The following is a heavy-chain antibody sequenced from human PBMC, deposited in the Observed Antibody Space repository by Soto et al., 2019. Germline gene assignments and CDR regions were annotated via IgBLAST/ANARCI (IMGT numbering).Heavy chain of an antibody. D-gene: IGHD2-15*01. V-gene: IGHV4-39*01. CDR2: IYYSGST. CDR3: ARHDSFLLWFDP. CDR1: GGSISSSSYY. Sequence: QLQLQESGPGLVKPSETLSLTCTVSGGSISSSSYYWGWIRQPPGTGLEWIGSIYYSGSTYYNPSLQSRVTISVDTSKHQFSLKLSSVTAADTAVDYCARHDSFLLWFDPWGQGTLVTVSS. J-gene: IGHJ5*02.